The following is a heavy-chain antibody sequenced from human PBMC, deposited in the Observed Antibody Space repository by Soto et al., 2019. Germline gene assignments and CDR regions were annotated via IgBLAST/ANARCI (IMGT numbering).Heavy chain of an antibody. D-gene: IGHD6-19*01. J-gene: IGHJ4*02. Sequence: PGGSLRLSCAASGFTFSIYSMNWVRQAPGKGLEWVAVITHDGSHKYYADSVKGRFTISRDNSKNTLYLQMNSLRAEDTAVYYCAKEDGYASSGWRYYFDYWGQGTLVTVSS. CDR1: GFTFSIYS. CDR3: AKEDGYASSGWRYYFDY. CDR2: ITHDGSHK. V-gene: IGHV3-30*18.